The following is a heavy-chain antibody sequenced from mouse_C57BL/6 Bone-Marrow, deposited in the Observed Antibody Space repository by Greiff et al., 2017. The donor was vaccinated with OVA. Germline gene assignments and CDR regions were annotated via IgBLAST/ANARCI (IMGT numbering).Heavy chain of an antibody. CDR1: GYTFTSYV. CDR3: ARSCYYGSSFWYFAV. D-gene: IGHD1-1*01. V-gene: IGHV1-14*01. Sequence: VQLKQSGPELVKPGASVKMSCKASGYTFTSYVMHWVKQKPGQGLEWIGYIYPYNDDTKYNEKFKGKATLTSDKSSSTAYMELSSLTSEDSAVYYCARSCYYGSSFWYFAVWGTGTTVTVSS. CDR2: IYPYNDDT. J-gene: IGHJ1*03.